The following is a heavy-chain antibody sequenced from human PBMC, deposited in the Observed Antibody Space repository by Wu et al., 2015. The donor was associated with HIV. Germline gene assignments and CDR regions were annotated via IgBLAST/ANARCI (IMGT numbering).Heavy chain of an antibody. CDR3: ARGGYSGDWGKWFDP. D-gene: IGHD5-18*01. J-gene: IGHJ5*02. CDR1: GYTFTNYY. CDR2: INPSGGTT. V-gene: IGHV1-46*01. Sequence: QVQLVQSGAEVKKPGASVKVSCKASGYTFTNYYIHWVRQAPGQGLEWVGIINPSGGTTRYAQNFQGRVTMTRDTSTSTVYMELTSLRSEDTAVYYCARGGYSGDWGKWFDPWGQGTLVTVSS.